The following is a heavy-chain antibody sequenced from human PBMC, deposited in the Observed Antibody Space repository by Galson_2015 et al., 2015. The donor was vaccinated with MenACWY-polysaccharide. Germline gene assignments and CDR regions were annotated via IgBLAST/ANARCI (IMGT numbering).Heavy chain of an antibody. D-gene: IGHD5-18*01. CDR3: AKTRGGDTASDS. J-gene: IGHJ4*02. V-gene: IGHV3-23*01. Sequence: SLRLSCAASGFTFSAYAMSWVRQAPGKGPEWVSFISGNGGRKEYVDSVKGRFTISRANSKNTLDLQMNSLRAEDTAVYYCAKTRGGDTASDSWGQGTLVTVSS. CDR1: GFTFSAYA. CDR2: ISGNGGRK.